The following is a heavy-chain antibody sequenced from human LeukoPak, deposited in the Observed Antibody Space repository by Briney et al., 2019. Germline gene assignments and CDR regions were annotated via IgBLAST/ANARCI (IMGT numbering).Heavy chain of an antibody. V-gene: IGHV5-51*01. CDR1: GYSFNKFW. CDR3: ARVYYYDSSGYWFDP. D-gene: IGHD3-22*01. Sequence: GESLKISCKGSGYSFNKFWIAWVRQMPGKGLEWMGIIYPGDSDTRYSPSFQGQVTISADKSISTAYLQWSSLKASDTAMYYCARVYYYDSSGYWFDPWGQGTLVTVSS. J-gene: IGHJ5*02. CDR2: IYPGDSDT.